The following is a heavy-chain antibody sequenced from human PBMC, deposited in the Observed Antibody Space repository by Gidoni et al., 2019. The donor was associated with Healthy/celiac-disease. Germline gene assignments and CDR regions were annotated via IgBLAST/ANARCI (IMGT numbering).Heavy chain of an antibody. Sequence: QAQLVQSGPEVKKPGASVKASCTASGYTFTRYATHRVRQAPGHRLEWMGWINAGNSNKKYSQKFQSRVAITRDTTASTANMELSSLRSKDTGVYYCARREAIYLEKLGSGWCYYCYGMDDWGQGTTVTVSS. J-gene: IGHJ6*02. CDR3: ARREAIYLEKLGSGWCYYCYGMDD. D-gene: IGHD6-19*01. V-gene: IGHV1-3*01. CDR2: INAGNSNK. CDR1: GYTFTRYA.